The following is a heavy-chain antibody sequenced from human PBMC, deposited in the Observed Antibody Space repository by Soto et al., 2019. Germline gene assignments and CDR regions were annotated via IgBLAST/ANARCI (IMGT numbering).Heavy chain of an antibody. J-gene: IGHJ4*02. Sequence: ASVKVSCKASGFTFSHYGISWVRQAPGQGLEWMGWISTSSDHTNYARKFQGRVTMTTDTSTSTAYMELKSLISDDTAVYYCARASRGGWFQFDHWGQGTLVTVSS. D-gene: IGHD6-19*01. V-gene: IGHV1-18*01. CDR2: ISTSSDHT. CDR1: GFTFSHYG. CDR3: ARASRGGWFQFDH.